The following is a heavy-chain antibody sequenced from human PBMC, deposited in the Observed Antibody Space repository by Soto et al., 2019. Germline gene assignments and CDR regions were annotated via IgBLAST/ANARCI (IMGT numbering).Heavy chain of an antibody. Sequence: GASVKVSCKASGHSIISYGISWVRQVPGQGLEWMGWISANSDNTNYAQKFQGRVTMTTDASTSTAYMELGSLTSDDTAVYYCARVQNWNYAVAYWGQGTLVTVSS. CDR3: ARVQNWNYAVAY. CDR1: GHSIISYG. CDR2: ISANSDNT. D-gene: IGHD1-7*01. V-gene: IGHV1-18*01. J-gene: IGHJ4*02.